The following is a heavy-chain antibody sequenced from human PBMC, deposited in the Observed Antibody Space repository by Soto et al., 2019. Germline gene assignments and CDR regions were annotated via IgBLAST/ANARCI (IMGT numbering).Heavy chain of an antibody. J-gene: IGHJ4*02. D-gene: IGHD3-16*01. Sequence: EVQLVESGGGLVQPGGSLRLSCEVSGFTFSIHAMNWVCQAPGKGLAWVAYIHGTRSIIYYADSVKGRFTISRDNAKNSLFLQMDSLRDEDTAVYYCARDARNADYDYWGQGTLVTVSS. CDR2: IHGTRSII. CDR1: GFTFSIHA. CDR3: ARDARNADYDY. V-gene: IGHV3-48*02.